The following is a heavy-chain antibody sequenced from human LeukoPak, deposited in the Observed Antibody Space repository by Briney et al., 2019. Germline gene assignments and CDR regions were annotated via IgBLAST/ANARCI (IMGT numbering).Heavy chain of an antibody. Sequence: PGGSLRLSCTGSGLTFADYALTWVRQAPGKGLEWVGFIGTKVYGGTTEYAASVKGRFTISRDDSKSIVYLHMNSLKTDDTAVYCCAGGNFWSGYWIDYWGQGTLLTVST. V-gene: IGHV3-49*04. CDR3: AGGNFWSGYWIDY. D-gene: IGHD3-3*01. CDR2: IGTKVYGGTT. J-gene: IGHJ4*02. CDR1: GLTFADYA.